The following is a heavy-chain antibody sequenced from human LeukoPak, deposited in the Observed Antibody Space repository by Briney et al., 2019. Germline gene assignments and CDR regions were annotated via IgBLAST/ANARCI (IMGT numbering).Heavy chain of an antibody. CDR3: GRVTNRPSRVTFFPWSPAHYGMDL. CDR2: ISSSSSYI. CDR1: GFTFSSYS. J-gene: IGHJ6*04. V-gene: IGHV3-21*01. Sequence: PGGSLRLSCAASGFTFSSYSMNWVRQAPGKGLEWVSSISSSSSYIYYADSVKGRFTISRDNAKNSLYLQMNSLRAEDTAVYYCGRVTNRPSRVTFFPWSPAHYGMDLWGKGTPAPVPS. D-gene: IGHD4-17*01.